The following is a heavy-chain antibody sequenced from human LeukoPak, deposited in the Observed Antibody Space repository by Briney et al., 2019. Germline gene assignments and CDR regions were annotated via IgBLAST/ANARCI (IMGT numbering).Heavy chain of an antibody. D-gene: IGHD1-26*01. J-gene: IGHJ3*02. V-gene: IGHV4-61*08. CDR1: SGSVDTIDYY. CDR3: AGDQGGSAHRHAFDI. CDR2: MYHTGSS. Sequence: PSETLSLTCTVSSGSVDTIDYYWSWIRQPPGKGLEWIGYMYHTGSSIYSPSLKSRLTISVDTSKNQFFLNLSSMTAADTAVYYCAGDQGGSAHRHAFDIWGQGTLVTVSS.